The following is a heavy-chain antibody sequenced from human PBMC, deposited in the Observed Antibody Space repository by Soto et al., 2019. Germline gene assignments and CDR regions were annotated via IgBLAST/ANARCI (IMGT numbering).Heavy chain of an antibody. CDR3: AKTPRQWVVYFDY. Sequence: EVQLLESGGGLVQPGGSLRLSCAASGFTFSNYAIAWVRQAPGKGLEWVSGISGSGGTTYYADSVKGRFTISRVNSKDTLHLQMNSLRAEDTAVYYCAKTPRQWVVYFDYCGQGALVTVSS. CDR1: GFTFSNYA. J-gene: IGHJ4*02. V-gene: IGHV3-23*01. D-gene: IGHD6-19*01. CDR2: ISGSGGTT.